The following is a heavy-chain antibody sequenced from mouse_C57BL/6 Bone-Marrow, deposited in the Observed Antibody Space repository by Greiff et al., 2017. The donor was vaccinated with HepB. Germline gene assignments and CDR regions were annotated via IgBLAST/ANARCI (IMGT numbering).Heavy chain of an antibody. J-gene: IGHJ2*01. Sequence: EVKLMESGPELVKPGASVKISCKASGYSFTDYNMNWVKQSNGKSLEWIGVINPNYGTTSYNLKFKGKATLTVDQSSSTAYMQLNSLTSEDSAVYYCARFPRYGSSPDYWGQGTTLTVSS. V-gene: IGHV1-39*01. CDR1: GYSFTDYN. CDR3: ARFPRYGSSPDY. CDR2: INPNYGTT. D-gene: IGHD1-1*01.